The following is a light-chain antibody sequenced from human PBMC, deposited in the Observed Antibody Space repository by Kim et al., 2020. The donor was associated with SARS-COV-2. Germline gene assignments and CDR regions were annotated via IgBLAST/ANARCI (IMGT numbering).Light chain of an antibody. CDR2: DTS. V-gene: IGKV3-11*01. J-gene: IGKJ2*01. Sequence: EIVLTQSPATLSLSPGERATLSCMASQSVSSHLAWYQQKLGQAPRLLIFDTSSRATGIPARFSGSGSGTDFTLTISSLEPEDFAVYYCQQRSDWYTFGQGTKLEI. CDR3: QQRSDWYT. CDR1: QSVSSH.